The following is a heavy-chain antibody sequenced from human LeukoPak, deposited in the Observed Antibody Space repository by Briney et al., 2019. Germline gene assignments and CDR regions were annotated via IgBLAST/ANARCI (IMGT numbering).Heavy chain of an antibody. CDR3: ARGVRFLEWLPARFDY. CDR1: GGSFSGYY. Sequence: SETLSLTCAVYGGSFSGYYWSWIRQPPGKGLEWIGEINHSGSTNYNPSLKSRVTISVDTSKNQFSLKLSSVTAADTAVYYCARGVRFLEWLPARFDYWGQGTLVTVSS. D-gene: IGHD3-3*01. CDR2: INHSGST. J-gene: IGHJ4*02. V-gene: IGHV4-34*01.